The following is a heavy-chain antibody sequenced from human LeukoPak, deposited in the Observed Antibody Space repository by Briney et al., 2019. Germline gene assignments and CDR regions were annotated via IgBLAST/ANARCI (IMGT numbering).Heavy chain of an antibody. CDR1: GFKFDEYA. CDR2: ITWNSGSV. V-gene: IGHV3-9*01. Sequence: GGSLRLSCAASGFKFDEYAMHWVRQVPGQGLKWVSGITWNSGSVGYADSVRGRFTISRGNAKNSLYLQMNSLRPEDTALYYCAKDGAIFGVPITRGGMDVWGQGTTVTVSS. CDR3: AKDGAIFGVPITRGGMDV. J-gene: IGHJ6*02. D-gene: IGHD3-3*01.